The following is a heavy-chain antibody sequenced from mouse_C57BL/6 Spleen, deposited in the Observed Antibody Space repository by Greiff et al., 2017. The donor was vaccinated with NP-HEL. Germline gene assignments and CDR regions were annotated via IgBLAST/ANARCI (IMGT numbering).Heavy chain of an antibody. V-gene: IGHV1-9*01. D-gene: IGHD1-1*01. CDR3: ARYLLLRTYYFDY. J-gene: IGHJ2*01. CDR2: ILPGSGST. CDR1: GYTFTGYW. Sequence: QVQLQQSGAELMKPGASVKLSCKATGYTFTGYWIEWVKQRPGHGLEWIGEILPGSGSTNDNEKFKGKATFTADTSSNTAYMQLSSLTTEDSAIYYCARYLLLRTYYFDYWGQGTTLTVSS.